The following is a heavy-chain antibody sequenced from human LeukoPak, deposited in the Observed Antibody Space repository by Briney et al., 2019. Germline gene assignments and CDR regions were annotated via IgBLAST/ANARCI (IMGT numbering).Heavy chain of an antibody. D-gene: IGHD3-10*01. V-gene: IGHV3-23*01. J-gene: IGHJ5*02. CDR1: GFTFNIYA. Sequence: GGSLRLSCAASGFTFNIYAMSWVRLDPGKGLQWVASMCGSAGCTFYADSVKGRFTISRDNSKNTLYLQMNSLRAEDTAIYYCARDRPNYHENNGHYYQRDGDHWGQGTLVTVSS. CDR3: ARDRPNYHENNGHYYQRDGDH. CDR2: MCGSAGCT.